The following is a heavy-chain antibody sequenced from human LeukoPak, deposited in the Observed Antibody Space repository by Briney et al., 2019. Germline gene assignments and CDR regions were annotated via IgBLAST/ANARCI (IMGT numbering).Heavy chain of an antibody. CDR3: ARDSYNYDSSGIDY. CDR2: ISYDGSNK. CDR1: GFTFSSYA. D-gene: IGHD3-22*01. J-gene: IGHJ4*02. Sequence: GRSLRLSCAASGFTFSSYAMHWVRQAPGKGLEGVAVISYDGSNKYYADSVKGRFTISRDNSKNTLYLQMNSLRAEDTAVYYCARDSYNYDSSGIDYWGQGTLVTVSS. V-gene: IGHV3-30-3*01.